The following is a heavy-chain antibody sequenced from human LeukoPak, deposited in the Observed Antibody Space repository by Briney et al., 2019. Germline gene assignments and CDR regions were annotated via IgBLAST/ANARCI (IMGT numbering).Heavy chain of an antibody. CDR3: ARVALAGHFDY. CDR1: GYTFNAYF. V-gene: IGHV1-2*02. J-gene: IGHJ4*02. D-gene: IGHD6-19*01. Sequence: ASVKVSCKASGYTFNAYFIHWLRLAPGQGFEWMGWMHPNGGGPKYAQKFQGRVTMTRDTSITTDFMELQRLTSDDSAVYFCARVALAGHFDYWRQGTPVAVSS. CDR2: MHPNGGGP.